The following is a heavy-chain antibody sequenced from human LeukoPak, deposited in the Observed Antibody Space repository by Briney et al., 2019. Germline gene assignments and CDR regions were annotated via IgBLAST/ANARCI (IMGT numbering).Heavy chain of an antibody. CDR1: GFTFSSYW. CDR3: ARSLGGFDY. CDR2: IKHDGSEK. J-gene: IGHJ4*02. D-gene: IGHD3-16*01. V-gene: IGHV3-7*03. Sequence: GGSLRLPCAASGFTFSSYWMSWVRQAPGKGLEWVANIKHDGSEKYYVDSVKGRFTISRDNAKNSLYLQMNNLRAEDTAVYYCARSLGGFDYWGQGTLVTVSS.